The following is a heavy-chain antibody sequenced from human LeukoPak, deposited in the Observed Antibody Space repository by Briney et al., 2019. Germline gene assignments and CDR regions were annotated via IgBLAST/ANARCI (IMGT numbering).Heavy chain of an antibody. Sequence: ASETLSLTCTVSGGSTNTVTYYWGWIRQPPGKGLEWIGSIYYSGTTHNNASLEGRVTISVDTSKNQFSLRLTSVTAADTAVYYCASLRYYGSADWGQGTLVTVSS. CDR3: ASLRYYGSAD. CDR2: IYYSGTT. J-gene: IGHJ4*02. D-gene: IGHD3-10*01. V-gene: IGHV4-39*01. CDR1: GGSTNTVTYY.